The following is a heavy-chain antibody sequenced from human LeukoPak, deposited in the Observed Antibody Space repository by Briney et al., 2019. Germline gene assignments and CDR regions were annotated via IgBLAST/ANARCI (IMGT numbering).Heavy chain of an antibody. CDR2: IYYSGST. Sequence: SETLSLTCTVSGGSISSGGYYWSWIRQHPGKGLGWIGYIYYSGSTDYNPSLKSRFTMSVDTSKNQFSLKLSSVTAADTAVYYCASADYDMAFDIWGQGTVVTVSS. CDR1: GGSISSGGYY. V-gene: IGHV4-31*03. CDR3: ASADYDMAFDI. D-gene: IGHD3-9*01. J-gene: IGHJ3*02.